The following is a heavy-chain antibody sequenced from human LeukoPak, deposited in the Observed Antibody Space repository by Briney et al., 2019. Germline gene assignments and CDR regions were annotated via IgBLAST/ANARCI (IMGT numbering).Heavy chain of an antibody. Sequence: ASVKVSCKASGYTFTSYGISWVRQAPGQGLEWMGWISAHNGNTNYAQKLQGRVTMTTDTSTSTAYMELRSLRSDDTAVYYCARDRGSGSGNHQGTLFGPWGRGTLVTVSS. CDR3: ARDRGSGSGNHQGTLFGP. V-gene: IGHV1-18*01. CDR2: ISAHNGNT. CDR1: GYTFTSYG. J-gene: IGHJ5*02. D-gene: IGHD3-10*01.